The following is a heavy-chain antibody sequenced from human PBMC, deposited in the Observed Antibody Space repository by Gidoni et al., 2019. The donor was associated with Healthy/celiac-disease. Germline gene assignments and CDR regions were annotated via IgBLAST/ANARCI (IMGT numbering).Heavy chain of an antibody. CDR1: GFTFSSYG. Sequence: QVQLVESGGGVVQPGRSLRLSCAASGFTFSSYGMHWVRQAPGKGLEWVAVIWYDGSNKYYADSVKGRFTISRDNSKNTLYLQMNSLRAEDTAVYYCARDYFRRVAVAGRVDYWGQGTLVTVSS. CDR2: IWYDGSNK. D-gene: IGHD6-19*01. J-gene: IGHJ4*02. V-gene: IGHV3-33*01. CDR3: ARDYFRRVAVAGRVDY.